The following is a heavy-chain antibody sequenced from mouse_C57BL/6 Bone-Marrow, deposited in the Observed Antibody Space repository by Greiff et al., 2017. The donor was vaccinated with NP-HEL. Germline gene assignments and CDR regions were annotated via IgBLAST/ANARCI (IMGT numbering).Heavy chain of an antibody. V-gene: IGHV5-4*01. J-gene: IGHJ3*01. CDR3: ARDYYGSSCGFAY. D-gene: IGHD1-1*01. CDR2: ISDGGSYT. Sequence: EVQRVESGGGLVKPGGSLKLSCAASGFTFSSYAMSWVRQTPEKRLEWVATISDGGSYTYYPDNVKGRFTISRDNAKNNLYLQMSHLKSEDTAMYYCARDYYGSSCGFAYWGQGTLVTVSA. CDR1: GFTFSSYA.